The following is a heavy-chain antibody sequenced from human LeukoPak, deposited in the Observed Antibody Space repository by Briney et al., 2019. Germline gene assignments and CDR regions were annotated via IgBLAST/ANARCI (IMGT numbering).Heavy chain of an antibody. CDR3: AREGSSWGFYFDY. J-gene: IGHJ4*02. CDR1: GFTFSSYW. D-gene: IGHD6-13*01. CDR2: IKEDGSEK. V-gene: IGHV3-7*01. Sequence: GGSLRLSCAASGFTFSSYWMHWVRQAPGKGLEWVANIKEDGSEKNYVDSVKGRFTISRDNAKNSLYLQMNSLRAEDTAVYYCAREGSSWGFYFDYWGQGILVTVSS.